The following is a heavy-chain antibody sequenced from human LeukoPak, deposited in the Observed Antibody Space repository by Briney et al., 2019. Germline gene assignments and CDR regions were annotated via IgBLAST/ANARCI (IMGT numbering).Heavy chain of an antibody. Sequence: SETLSLTCTVSGGSISSYYWSWIRQPPGKGLEWIGYIYYSGSTNYNPSLKSRATISVDTSKNQFSLKLSSVTAADTAVYYCTRASRGYSYGFAEYWGQGTLVTVSS. J-gene: IGHJ4*02. D-gene: IGHD5-18*01. CDR2: IYYSGST. CDR3: TRASRGYSYGFAEY. V-gene: IGHV4-59*08. CDR1: GGSISSYY.